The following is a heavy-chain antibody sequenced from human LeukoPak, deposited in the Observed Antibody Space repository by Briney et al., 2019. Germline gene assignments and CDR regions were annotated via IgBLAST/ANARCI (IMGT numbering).Heavy chain of an antibody. V-gene: IGHV4-4*07. D-gene: IGHD1-26*01. CDR2: IYTSGST. CDR3: ARDSYVGALPYYFDY. CDR1: GGSISSYY. Sequence: SETLSLTCTVSGGSISSYYWSWIRQPARKGLEWIGRIYTSGSTNYNPSLKSRVTMSVDTSKNQFSLKLSSVTAADTAVYYCARDSYVGALPYYFDYWGQGTLVTVPS. J-gene: IGHJ4*02.